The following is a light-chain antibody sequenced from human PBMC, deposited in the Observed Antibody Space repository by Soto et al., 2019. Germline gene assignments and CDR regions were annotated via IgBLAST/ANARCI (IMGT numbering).Light chain of an antibody. V-gene: IGLV2-23*02. Sequence: QSALTQPASVSGSPGQSITISCTGTSSDVGTYNLVSWYQQHPGKVPKVMIYEVSKRPSGVSDRFSGSKSGNTASLTISGLQAEDEADYYCYAYAGSSTFVFGTGTQLTVL. CDR2: EVS. CDR3: YAYAGSSTFV. CDR1: SSDVGTYNL. J-gene: IGLJ1*01.